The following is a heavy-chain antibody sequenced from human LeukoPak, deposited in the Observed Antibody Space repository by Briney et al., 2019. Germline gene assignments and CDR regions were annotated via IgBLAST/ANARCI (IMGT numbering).Heavy chain of an antibody. CDR1: GFSFSDYY. V-gene: IGHV3-11*01. J-gene: IGHJ6*02. Sequence: GGSLRLSCVACGFSFSDYYMSWIRQAPGRGLEWISYISGSGSDLYYADSVKGRFTISRDNANNSLYLQMNSLRAEYTAVYYCARSIGYYYTMDVWGQGTTVTVSS. D-gene: IGHD3-22*01. CDR2: ISGSGSDL. CDR3: ARSIGYYYTMDV.